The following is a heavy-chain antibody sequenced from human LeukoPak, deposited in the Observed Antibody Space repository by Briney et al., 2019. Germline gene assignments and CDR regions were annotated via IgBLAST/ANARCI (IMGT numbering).Heavy chain of an antibody. CDR3: ARSKLTLNYYDSSGYYAPAYCYGMDV. V-gene: IGHV4-59*08. CDR1: GGSISSYY. Sequence: SETLSLTCTVSGGSISSYYWSWIRQPPGKGLEWIGYIYYSGSTNYNPSLKSRVTISVDTSKNQFSLKLSSVTAADTAVYYCARSKLTLNYYDSSGYYAPAYCYGMDVWGQGTTVTVSS. J-gene: IGHJ6*02. CDR2: IYYSGST. D-gene: IGHD3-22*01.